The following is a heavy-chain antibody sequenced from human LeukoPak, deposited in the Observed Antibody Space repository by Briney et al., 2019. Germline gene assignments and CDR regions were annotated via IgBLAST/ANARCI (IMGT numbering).Heavy chain of an antibody. CDR1: GFTFSSYA. J-gene: IGHJ4*02. Sequence: GGSLRLSCAASGFTFSSYAMSWVRQAPGKGLEWVSAISGSGGSTYYADSVKGRFTISRDNSKNTLYLQMNGLRAEDTAVYYCAKDGDYDFWSGYYYYWGQGTLVTVSS. D-gene: IGHD3-3*01. CDR3: AKDGDYDFWSGYYYY. CDR2: ISGSGGST. V-gene: IGHV3-23*01.